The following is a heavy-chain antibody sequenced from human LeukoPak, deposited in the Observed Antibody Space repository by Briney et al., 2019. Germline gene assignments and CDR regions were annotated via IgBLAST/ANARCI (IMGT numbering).Heavy chain of an antibody. CDR2: INPNSGGT. J-gene: IGHJ3*02. D-gene: IGHD3-3*01. Sequence: ASVKVSCKASGYTFTGYYMHWVRQAPGQGLEWMGWINPNSGGTNYAQKFQGRVTMTRDTSISTAYMELSRLRSDDTAVYYCARDVWSGYYGAFDIWGQGTMDTVSS. V-gene: IGHV1-2*02. CDR1: GYTFTGYY. CDR3: ARDVWSGYYGAFDI.